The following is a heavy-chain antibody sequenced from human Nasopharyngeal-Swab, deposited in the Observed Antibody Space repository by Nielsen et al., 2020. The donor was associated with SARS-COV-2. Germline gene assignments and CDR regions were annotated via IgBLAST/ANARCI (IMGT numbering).Heavy chain of an antibody. CDR1: GFTFSDYY. CDR2: ISSSGSTI. D-gene: IGHD1-26*01. Sequence: GESLKISCAASGFTFSDYYMSWIRQAPGKGLEWVSYISSSGSTIYYADSVKGRFTISRDNAKNSLYLQMNSLRAEDTAVYYCARDIEGATPNFDYWGQGTLVTVSS. J-gene: IGHJ4*02. V-gene: IGHV3-11*04. CDR3: ARDIEGATPNFDY.